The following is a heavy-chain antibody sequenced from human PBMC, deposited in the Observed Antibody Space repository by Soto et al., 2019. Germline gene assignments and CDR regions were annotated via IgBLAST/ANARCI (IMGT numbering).Heavy chain of an antibody. V-gene: IGHV5-10-1*01. CDR1: GYSFTSYW. J-gene: IGHJ6*02. CDR3: ARTLRFLEWLFPSNRYYYYYGMDV. CDR2: IDPSASYT. Sequence: PGESLKTSCMVSGYSFTSYWISWVRQMPGKVLEWMGRIDPSASYTNYSPSFQGHVTISADKSISTAYLQWSSLKASDTAMYYCARTLRFLEWLFPSNRYYYYYGMDVWGQGTTVTVSS. D-gene: IGHD3-3*01.